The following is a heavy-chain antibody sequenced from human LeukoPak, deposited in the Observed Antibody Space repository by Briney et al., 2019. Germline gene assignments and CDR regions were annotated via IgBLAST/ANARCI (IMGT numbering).Heavy chain of an antibody. V-gene: IGHV4-38-2*01. D-gene: IGHD4-11*01. J-gene: IGHJ4*02. CDR3: ASRLPTTVTTGDSTDY. Sequence: SETLPLTCAVSGYSISSGYYWGWIRQPPGKGLEWIGSIYHSGSTYYNPSLKSRVTISVDTSKNQFSLKLSSVTAADTAVYYCASRLPTTVTTGDSTDYWGQGTLVTVSS. CDR1: GYSISSGYY. CDR2: IYHSGST.